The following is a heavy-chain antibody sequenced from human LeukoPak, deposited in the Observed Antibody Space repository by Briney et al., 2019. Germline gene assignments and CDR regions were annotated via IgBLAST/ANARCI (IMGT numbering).Heavy chain of an antibody. D-gene: IGHD3-3*01. CDR3: ARLPTYFWSGYYTVDY. CDR1: GGSFSGYY. J-gene: IGHJ4*02. Sequence: SETLSLTCAVYGGSFSGYYWSWIRQPPGKGLEWIGEINHSGSTNYNPSLKSRVTISVDTSKNQFSLKLSSVTAADTAVYYCARLPTYFWSGYYTVDYWGQGTLVTVSS. CDR2: INHSGST. V-gene: IGHV4-34*01.